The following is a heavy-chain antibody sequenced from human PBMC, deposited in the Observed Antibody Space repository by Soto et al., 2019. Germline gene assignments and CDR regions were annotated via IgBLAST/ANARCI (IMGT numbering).Heavy chain of an antibody. CDR1: GFTFSSYA. D-gene: IGHD3-3*01. Sequence: EEQLLESGGGLVQPGGSLRLSCVASGFTFSSYAMSWVRQAPGKGLKWVSSISSSGGSTYFADSVKGRFSISRDNSKNTLYLQMNSLRAEDTAVYYCAKTPTDYDFWSRTASTSFDPWGQGTLVTVSS. CDR2: ISSSGGST. J-gene: IGHJ5*02. CDR3: AKTPTDYDFWSRTASTSFDP. V-gene: IGHV3-23*01.